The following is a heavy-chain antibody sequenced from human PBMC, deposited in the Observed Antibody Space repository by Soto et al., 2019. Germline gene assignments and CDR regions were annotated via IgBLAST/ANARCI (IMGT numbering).Heavy chain of an antibody. J-gene: IGHJ5*01. CDR1: GYTFTSYG. Sequence: DSVKFPSKASGYTFTSYGISWVRQAPGQGLEWMGWISPYNGNTNYAQKLQGRVSMTADTYTSTACMEGRSLREDGAPGCYCPRDSVKHKMWEATESSWFGPWGQGNLVTVP. CDR3: PRDSVKHKMWEATESSWFGP. CDR2: ISPYNGNT. D-gene: IGHD1-26*01. V-gene: IGHV1-18*01.